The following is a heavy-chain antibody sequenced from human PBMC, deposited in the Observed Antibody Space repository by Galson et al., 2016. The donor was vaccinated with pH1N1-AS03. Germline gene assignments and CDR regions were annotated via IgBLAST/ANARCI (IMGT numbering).Heavy chain of an antibody. Sequence: SVKVSCKAFGYIFSGFDINWVREAPGQGLQWVAYVNPRNGKTGSADRFQGRITITRDPSINTAYMEVTRLTSEDTAVYYCAKGNYQLLNYYYYMDVWGKGTTVTVSS. J-gene: IGHJ6*03. CDR2: VNPRNGKT. CDR1: GYIFSGFD. V-gene: IGHV1-8*01. CDR3: AKGNYQLLNYYYYMDV. D-gene: IGHD2-2*01.